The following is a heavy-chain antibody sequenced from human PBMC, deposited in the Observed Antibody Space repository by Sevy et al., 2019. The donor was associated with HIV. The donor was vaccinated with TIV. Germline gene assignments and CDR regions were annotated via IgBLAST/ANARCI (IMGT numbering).Heavy chain of an antibody. D-gene: IGHD3-22*01. CDR2: INPNDGVT. J-gene: IGHJ6*02. V-gene: IGHV1-2*02. CDR1: GYTFSDYY. CDR3: ARLTTRRTSDFYGMGV. Sequence: ASVKVSCKASGYTFSDYYIHWVRQAPGQGLEWMAWINPNDGVTRYAQRFQGGVTLTRDTSVSTAYMDLRGLRYDDTAIYYCARLTTRRTSDFYGMGVSGQGTPVTDSS.